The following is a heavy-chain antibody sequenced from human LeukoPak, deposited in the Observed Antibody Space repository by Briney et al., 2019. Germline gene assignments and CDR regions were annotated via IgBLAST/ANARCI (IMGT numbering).Heavy chain of an antibody. V-gene: IGHV3-74*01. Sequence: GGSLRLSCAASGFTFSSYWMHWVRQAPGTGLVWVSRISSDGTNTYYADSVKGRFCISRDNAKNTLYLQMNSLRAEDTAMYYCARVYYYYYMDVWGRGTTVTVSS. J-gene: IGHJ6*03. CDR2: ISSDGTNT. CDR3: ARVYYYYYMDV. CDR1: GFTFSSYW.